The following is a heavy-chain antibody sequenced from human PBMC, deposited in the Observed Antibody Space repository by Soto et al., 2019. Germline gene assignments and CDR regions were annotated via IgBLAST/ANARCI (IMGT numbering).Heavy chain of an antibody. J-gene: IGHJ3*02. D-gene: IGHD6-13*01. CDR1: GGSIRSGGYY. CDR2: ISYSGST. Sequence: QVQLQESGPGLVKPLQTLSITCTVSGGSIRSGGYYWSWIRQHPGTGLEWIGYISYSGSTYYNPSIKRRVTITVDTSKKQFSLKLSSVTAADTAVYYFARDMAGRRGSSSWTDDAFDIWGQWTMVTVSS. CDR3: ARDMAGRRGSSSWTDDAFDI. V-gene: IGHV4-31*03.